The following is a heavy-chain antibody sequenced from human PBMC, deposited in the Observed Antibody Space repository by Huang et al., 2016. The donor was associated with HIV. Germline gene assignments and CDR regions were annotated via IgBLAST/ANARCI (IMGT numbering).Heavy chain of an antibody. V-gene: IGHV1-69*01. CDR2: VIPIFGTA. Sequence: QLQLVQSGAEVKKPGSSVKVSCKASGGTFSSYAISWVRQAAGQGLGWMGGVIPIFGTANYAQKFHGRVTITADESTSTAYMELSSLRSEDTAVYYCARVESRRYYDSSGYYYWGQGTLVTVSS. J-gene: IGHJ4*02. D-gene: IGHD3-22*01. CDR1: GGTFSSYA. CDR3: ARVESRRYYDSSGYYY.